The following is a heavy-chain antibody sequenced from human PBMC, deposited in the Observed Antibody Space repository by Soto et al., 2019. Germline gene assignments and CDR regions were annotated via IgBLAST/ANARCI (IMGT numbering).Heavy chain of an antibody. J-gene: IGHJ5*02. CDR1: GGYISSYY. CDR3: ARGGCHTIFGGVIKYNWFDP. V-gene: IGHV4-59*01. CDR2: IYYSGST. D-gene: IGHD3-3*01. Sequence: SETLSLTWTVSGGYISSYYWSWIRQPPGKGLEWIGYIYYSGSTNYNPSLKSRVTISVDTSKNQFSLKLRSVTAADTAVYYCARGGCHTIFGGVIKYNWFDPWGQGTLVTVSP.